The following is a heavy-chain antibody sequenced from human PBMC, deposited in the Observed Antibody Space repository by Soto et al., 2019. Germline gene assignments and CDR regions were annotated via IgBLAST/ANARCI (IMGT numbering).Heavy chain of an antibody. V-gene: IGHV4-59*01. Sequence: QVQLQESGPGLVKPSETLSLTCTVSGDSISSYYWSWIRQPPGKGLEWIGYIYFSGSTNYSPSLKSRVTISVDTSKNQFSLKLSSVTAADTAVYYCAADNYGRRGYFDYWGQGTLVAVSS. CDR3: AADNYGRRGYFDY. D-gene: IGHD3-10*01. J-gene: IGHJ4*02. CDR2: IYFSGST. CDR1: GDSISSYY.